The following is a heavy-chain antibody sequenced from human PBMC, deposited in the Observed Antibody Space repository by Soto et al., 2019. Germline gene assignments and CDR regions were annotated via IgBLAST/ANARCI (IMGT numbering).Heavy chain of an antibody. V-gene: IGHV1-69*01. J-gene: IGHJ4*02. D-gene: IGHD2-2*01. CDR1: GGTFSSYA. Sequence: QVQLVQSGAEVKKPGSSVKVSCKASGGTFSSYAISWVRQAPGQGLEWMGGIIPIFGTANYAQKFQGRVTITADESTSTAYMERSSLRSEDTAVYYCASTRYCSSTSCLSQFDYWGQGTLVTVSS. CDR3: ASTRYCSSTSCLSQFDY. CDR2: IIPIFGTA.